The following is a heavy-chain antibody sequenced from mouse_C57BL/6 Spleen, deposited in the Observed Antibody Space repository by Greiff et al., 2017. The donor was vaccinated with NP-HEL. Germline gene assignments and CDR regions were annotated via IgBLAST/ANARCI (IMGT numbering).Heavy chain of an antibody. Sequence: QVQLKQPGAELVRPGSSVKLSCKASGYTFTSYWMHWVKQRPIQGLEWIGNIDPSDSETHYNQKFKDKATLTVDKSSSTAYMQLSSLTSEDSAVYYCARATRDGGFDYWGQGTTLTVSS. CDR3: ARATRDGGFDY. D-gene: IGHD3-1*01. V-gene: IGHV1-52*01. CDR1: GYTFTSYW. CDR2: IDPSDSET. J-gene: IGHJ2*01.